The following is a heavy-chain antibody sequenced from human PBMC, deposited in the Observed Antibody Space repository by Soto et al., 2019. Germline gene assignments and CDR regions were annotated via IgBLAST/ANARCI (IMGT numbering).Heavy chain of an antibody. V-gene: IGHV3-53*01. CDR2: IYSGGNT. Sequence: PGGSLRLSCAASGFTVSSNYMSWARQAPGKGLEWVSVIYSGGNTYYADSVKGRFSISRDNSKNTLSLQMNSLRAEDTAVYYCARAKQQLVNYGLDVWGQGTTVTVSS. D-gene: IGHD6-13*01. J-gene: IGHJ6*02. CDR1: GFTVSSNY. CDR3: ARAKQQLVNYGLDV.